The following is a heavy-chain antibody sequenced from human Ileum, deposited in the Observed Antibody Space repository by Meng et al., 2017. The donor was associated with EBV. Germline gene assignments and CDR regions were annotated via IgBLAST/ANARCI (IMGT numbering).Heavy chain of an antibody. D-gene: IGHD5-12*01. J-gene: IGHJ4*02. CDR3: AGGRAGYGGYKT. V-gene: IGHV4-61*03. CDR1: SGSVSSGDYH. CDR2: ILSGST. Sequence: QVPLARSGPGLVKPSETLSLTCTVSSGSVSSGDYHWSWIRQPPGKGLEWIGYILSGSTNYDPSLTNRVTISVDTSKNHFSLKLTSVTAADTAVYYCAGGRAGYGGYKTWGQGTLVTVSS.